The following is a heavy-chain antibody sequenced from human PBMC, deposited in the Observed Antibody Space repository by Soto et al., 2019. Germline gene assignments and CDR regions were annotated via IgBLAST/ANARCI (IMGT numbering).Heavy chain of an antibody. CDR2: ISGGGGST. CDR3: AKGFIVVVTVLRPDDAFDV. J-gene: IGHJ3*01. CDR1: GFTFGNYG. D-gene: IGHD2-21*02. V-gene: IGHV3-23*01. Sequence: DVQLLESGGGLVQPGGSLRLSCAASGFTFGNYGINWVRQAPGQGLEWVSGISGGGGSTYYADSVKGRFTVSRDPSKNSVFLEMNTLRAEDTAVYYCAKGFIVVVTVLRPDDAFDVWGQGTLVTVSS.